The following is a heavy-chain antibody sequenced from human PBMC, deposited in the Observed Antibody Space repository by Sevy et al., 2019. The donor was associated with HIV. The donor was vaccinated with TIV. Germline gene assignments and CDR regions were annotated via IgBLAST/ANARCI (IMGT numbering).Heavy chain of an antibody. V-gene: IGHV4-4*07. CDR1: GGSIGDYY. J-gene: IGHJ3*02. CDR3: ARGGGYCDDGFDI. D-gene: IGHD1-26*01. CDR2: IYTSGSS. Sequence: SETLSLTCTVSGGSIGDYYCTWIRQPAGKGLELNGRIYTSGSSNYNPSLKSRVTMSLGTSKSQFSLTLSSLTAADTAIYSCARGGGYCDDGFDIWGQVTMVSVSS.